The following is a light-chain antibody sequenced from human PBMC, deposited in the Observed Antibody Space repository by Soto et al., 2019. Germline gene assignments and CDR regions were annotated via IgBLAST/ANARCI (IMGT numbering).Light chain of an antibody. CDR1: QSISNW. V-gene: IGKV1-5*01. CDR3: QQYNSYPRT. J-gene: IGKJ1*01. Sequence: DIQMTQSPSTLSASVGDRVTITCRASQSISNWLAWYQQKPGKAPKLLIYDASSLESGVPSRFSGSGSGTEFTLTISRLRPDDFATYYCQQYNSYPRTFGQGTKVEIK. CDR2: DAS.